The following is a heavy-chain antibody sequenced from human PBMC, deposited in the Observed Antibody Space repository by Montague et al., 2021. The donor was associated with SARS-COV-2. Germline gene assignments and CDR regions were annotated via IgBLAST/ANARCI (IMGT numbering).Heavy chain of an antibody. CDR1: GFSLSTDGVG. J-gene: IGHJ4*02. V-gene: IGHV2-5*02. CDR2: IYWDDDK. Sequence: PALVKPTQTLTLTCTFSGFSLSTDGVGVGWIRQPPGKALEWLALIYWDDDKRYRPGLQSRLTITKGTSENQVVLTMTNMDPVDTATYYCAHRYYSGSGSSASAAFDYWGQGTLVTVSS. D-gene: IGHD3-10*01. CDR3: AHRYYSGSGSSASAAFDY.